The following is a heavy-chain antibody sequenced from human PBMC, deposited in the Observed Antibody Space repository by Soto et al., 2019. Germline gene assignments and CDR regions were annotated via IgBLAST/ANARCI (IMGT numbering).Heavy chain of an antibody. J-gene: IGHJ5*02. CDR2: INESGGT. Sequence: PSETLSLTCAVYGGSLSSYHCSWIRQSPGKGLEWIGEINESGGTNYSPSLKSRVTISVDTSKNQFSLTLNSVTAADTAVYYCASHRGSWGSFRYRWFDPWGQGTVVTVSS. V-gene: IGHV4-34*01. CDR1: GGSLSSYH. CDR3: ASHRGSWGSFRYRWFDP. D-gene: IGHD3-16*02.